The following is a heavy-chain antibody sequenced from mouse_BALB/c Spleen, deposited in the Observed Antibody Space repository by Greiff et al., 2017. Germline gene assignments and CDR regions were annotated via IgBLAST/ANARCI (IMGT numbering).Heavy chain of an antibody. CDR2: IWAGGST. CDR1: GFSLTSYG. J-gene: IGHJ3*01. V-gene: IGHV2-9*02. Sequence: VQLVESGPGLVAPSQSLSITCTVSGFSLTSYGVHWVRQPPGKGLEWLGVIWAGGSTNYNSALMSRLSISKDDSQSQVFLKMNSLQTDDTAMYYCARDCYGSSYGFFFAYWGQGTLVTVSA. D-gene: IGHD1-1*01. CDR3: ARDCYGSSYGFFFAY.